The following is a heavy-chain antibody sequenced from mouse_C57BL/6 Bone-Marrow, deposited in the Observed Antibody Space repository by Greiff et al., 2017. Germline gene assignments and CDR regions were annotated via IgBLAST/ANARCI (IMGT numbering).Heavy chain of an antibody. CDR3: ARERTVVATRYFDY. V-gene: IGHV1-69*01. Sequence: QVHVKQPGAELVMPGASVKLSCKASGYTFTSYWMHWVKQRPGQGLEWIGEIDPSDSYTNYNQKFKGKSTLTVDKSSSTAYMQLSSLTSEDAAVYYCARERTVVATRYFDYWGQGTTLTVSS. J-gene: IGHJ2*01. CDR2: IDPSDSYT. CDR1: GYTFTSYW. D-gene: IGHD1-1*01.